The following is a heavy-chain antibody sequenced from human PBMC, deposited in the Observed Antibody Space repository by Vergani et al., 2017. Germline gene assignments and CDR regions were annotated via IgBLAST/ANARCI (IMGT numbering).Heavy chain of an antibody. D-gene: IGHD3-10*01. V-gene: IGHV4-30-2*01. CDR3: ARAGSYYYYYMDV. J-gene: IGHJ6*03. Sequence: QVQLQESGPGLVKPSQTLSLTCTVSGGSISSGSYSWSWIRQPPGKGLEWIGYIYHSGSTYYNPSLKSRVTISVDRSKNQFSLKLSSVTAADTAVYYCARAGSYYYYYMDVWGKGTTVTVSS. CDR1: GGSISSGSYS. CDR2: IYHSGST.